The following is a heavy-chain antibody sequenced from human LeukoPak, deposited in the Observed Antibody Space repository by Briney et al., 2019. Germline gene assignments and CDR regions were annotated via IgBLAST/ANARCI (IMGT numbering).Heavy chain of an antibody. V-gene: IGHV1-2*02. CDR1: GYTFTGYY. CDR2: INPNSGGT. CDR3: ARDPFCGGDCYQDY. D-gene: IGHD2-21*02. Sequence: RASVTVSCKASGYTFTGYYMHWVRQAPGQGLEWMGWINPNSGGTNYAQKFQGRVTMTRDTSISTAYMELSRLRSDDTAVYYCARDPFCGGDCYQDYWGQGTLVTVYS. J-gene: IGHJ4*02.